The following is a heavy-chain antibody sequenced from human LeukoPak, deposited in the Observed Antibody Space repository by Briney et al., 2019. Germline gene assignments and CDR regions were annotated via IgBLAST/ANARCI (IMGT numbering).Heavy chain of an antibody. D-gene: IGHD4-17*01. Sequence: PSETLSLTCAVYGGSFSGYYWSWIRQPPGKGLEWIGETNHSGSTNYNPSLKSRVTISVDTSKNQFSLKLSSVTAADTAVYYCATNDYGDYDYGMDVWGQGTTVTVSS. J-gene: IGHJ6*02. V-gene: IGHV4-34*01. CDR3: ATNDYGDYDYGMDV. CDR1: GGSFSGYY. CDR2: TNHSGST.